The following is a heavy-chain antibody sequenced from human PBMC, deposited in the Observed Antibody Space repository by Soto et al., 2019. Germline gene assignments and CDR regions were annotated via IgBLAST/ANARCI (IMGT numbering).Heavy chain of an antibody. CDR1: GGSFSGYY. Sequence: SETLSLTCAVYGGSFSGYYWSWIRQPPGKGLEWIGEINHSGSTNYNPSLKSRVTISVDTSKNQFSLKLSSVTAADTAVYYCARKRVYRYYYYGMDVWGQGTTVTVSS. CDR3: ARKRVYRYYYYGMDV. D-gene: IGHD3-10*01. V-gene: IGHV4-34*01. CDR2: INHSGST. J-gene: IGHJ6*02.